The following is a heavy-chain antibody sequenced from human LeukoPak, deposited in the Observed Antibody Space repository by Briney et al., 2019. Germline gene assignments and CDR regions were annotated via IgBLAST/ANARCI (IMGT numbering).Heavy chain of an antibody. D-gene: IGHD5-24*01. CDR1: GFTFSSYS. CDR3: TRVGYIDEGIDY. Sequence: GGSPRLSCAASGFTFSSYSMNWVRQAPGKGLEWVSSIRSSSSYIYYADSVKGRFTISRDNATNSLYLQMNSLRAEDTAIYYCTRVGYIDEGIDYWGQGTLVTVSS. V-gene: IGHV3-21*01. J-gene: IGHJ4*02. CDR2: IRSSSSYI.